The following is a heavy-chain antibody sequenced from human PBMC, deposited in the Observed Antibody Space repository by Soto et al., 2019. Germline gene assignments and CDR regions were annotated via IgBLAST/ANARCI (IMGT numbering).Heavy chain of an antibody. D-gene: IGHD3-3*01. CDR3: ARGQRFSDWFDP. CDR1: GGAINSYY. J-gene: IGHJ5*02. V-gene: IGHV4-4*07. CDR2: IYSSGST. Sequence: SETLSLTCTVSGGAINSYYWTWIRQPAGKGLEWIGRIYSSGSTKYNPSLQSRVTMSLDTSRNQFSLRLTSVTAADTAVYYCARGQRFSDWFDPWGQGTLVTVSS.